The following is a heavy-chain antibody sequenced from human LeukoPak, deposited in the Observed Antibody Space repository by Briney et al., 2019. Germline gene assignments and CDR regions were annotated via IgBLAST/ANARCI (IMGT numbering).Heavy chain of an antibody. Sequence: SETLSLTCTVSGGSISSSSYYWGWIRQPPGTGLEWIGSIYYSGSTYYNPSLKSRVTISVDTSKNQFSLKLSSVTAADTAVYYCARVERIAVAGAYLTGWGQGTLVTVSS. V-gene: IGHV4-39*07. J-gene: IGHJ4*02. CDR3: ARVERIAVAGAYLTG. D-gene: IGHD6-19*01. CDR2: IYYSGST. CDR1: GGSISSSSYY.